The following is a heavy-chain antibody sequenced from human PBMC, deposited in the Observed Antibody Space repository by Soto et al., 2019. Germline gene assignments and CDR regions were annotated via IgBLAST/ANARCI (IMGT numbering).Heavy chain of an antibody. CDR2: IYSGGST. V-gene: IGHV3-53*01. Sequence: QTGGSLRLSCAASGFTVSNNYMSWVRQAPGKGLEWVSFIYSGGSTFYADSVKGRFTISRDNSKNTLYLQMNSLRAEDTAVYYCARDTGISANYYGMDVWGQGTTVTV. D-gene: IGHD1-20*01. CDR3: ARDTGISANYYGMDV. CDR1: GFTVSNNY. J-gene: IGHJ6*02.